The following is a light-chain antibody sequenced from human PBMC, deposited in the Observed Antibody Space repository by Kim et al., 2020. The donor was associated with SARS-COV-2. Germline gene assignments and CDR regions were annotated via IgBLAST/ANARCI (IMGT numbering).Light chain of an antibody. CDR2: AIS. V-gene: IGKV1-39*01. CDR1: QTISYY. J-gene: IGKJ2*01. Sequence: SASVGDRVTITGRASQTISYYLNGYQHKPAKAPKLLIYAISNLHSGVPSRFSGSGSGTDFTLTITSLQPEDFATYYCQQSYRTPYTFGQGTKLEI. CDR3: QQSYRTPYT.